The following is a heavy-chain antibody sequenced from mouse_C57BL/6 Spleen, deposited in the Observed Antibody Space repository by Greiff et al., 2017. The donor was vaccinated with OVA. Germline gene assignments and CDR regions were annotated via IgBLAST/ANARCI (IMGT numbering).Heavy chain of an antibody. V-gene: IGHV14-3*01. D-gene: IGHD1-1*01. CDR1: GFNIKNTY. J-gene: IGHJ2*01. CDR3: ARKGHYYGSSHYFDY. CDR2: IDPANGNT. Sequence: EVQLQQSVAELVRPGASVKLSCTASGFNIKNTYMHWVKQRPEQGLEWIGRIDPANGNTKYAPKFQGKATITADTSSNTAYLQLSRLTSEDTAIYDCARKGHYYGSSHYFDYWGQGTTLTVSS.